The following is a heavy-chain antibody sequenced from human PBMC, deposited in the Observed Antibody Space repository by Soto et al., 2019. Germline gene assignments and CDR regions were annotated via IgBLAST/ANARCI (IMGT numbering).Heavy chain of an antibody. J-gene: IGHJ6*02. CDR2: IYYSGST. D-gene: IGHD3-3*01. Sequence: SETLPLTCTVSGGSISSSSYYWGWIRQPPGKGLEWIGSIYYSGSTYYNPSLKSRVTISVDTSKNQFSLKLSSVTAADTAVYYCARQGGTYYDFWSGYPDRYYYYGMDVWGQGTTVTVSS. CDR3: ARQGGTYYDFWSGYPDRYYYYGMDV. V-gene: IGHV4-39*01. CDR1: GGSISSSSYY.